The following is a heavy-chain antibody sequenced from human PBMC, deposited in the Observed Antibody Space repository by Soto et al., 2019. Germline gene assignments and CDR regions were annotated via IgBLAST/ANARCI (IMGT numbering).Heavy chain of an antibody. Sequence: GGSLRLSCADSGLTSSNYWMTWVRQAPGKGLEWVANIITDGREKSYVVYVKGRFTISRDNAKNSLYLEMTSLRVEDTAVYYCARDWGGLGYWGQGALVTVSS. D-gene: IGHD3-10*01. CDR3: ARDWGGLGY. CDR1: GLTSSNYW. CDR2: IITDGREK. V-gene: IGHV3-7*03. J-gene: IGHJ4*02.